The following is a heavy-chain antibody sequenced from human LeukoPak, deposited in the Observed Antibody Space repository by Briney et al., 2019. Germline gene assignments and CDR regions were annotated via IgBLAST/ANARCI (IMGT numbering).Heavy chain of an antibody. D-gene: IGHD3-22*01. CDR3: ATSYDSSGCD. V-gene: IGHV3-7*01. Sequence: PGGSLRLSCAASGFTFDDYAMHWVRQAPGKGLEWVASIKQDGSIQYYGDSVKGRFTISRDNARNSLYLQMNSLRAEDTALYYCATSYDSSGCDWGQGTLVTVSS. J-gene: IGHJ4*02. CDR1: GFTFDDYA. CDR2: IKQDGSIQ.